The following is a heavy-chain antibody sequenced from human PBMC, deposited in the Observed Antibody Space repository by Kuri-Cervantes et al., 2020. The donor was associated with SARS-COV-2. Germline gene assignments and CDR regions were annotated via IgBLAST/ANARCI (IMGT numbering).Heavy chain of an antibody. CDR3: ARAGLTAHQSRYFGLYYYMDV. J-gene: IGHJ6*03. CDR1: GNTLTELP. D-gene: IGHD3/OR15-3a*01. V-gene: IGHV3-30*07. CDR2: ILYDGSNK. Sequence: SCKVSGNTLTELPLHWVRQAPGKGLEWVAVILYDGSNKYYADSVKGRFTVSRDNAKNSLYLQMNSLRAEDTAVYYCARAGLTAHQSRYFGLYYYMDVWGKGTTVTVSS.